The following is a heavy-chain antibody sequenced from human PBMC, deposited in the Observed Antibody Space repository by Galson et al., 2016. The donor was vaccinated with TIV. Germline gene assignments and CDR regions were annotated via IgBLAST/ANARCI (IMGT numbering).Heavy chain of an antibody. D-gene: IGHD1-1*01. CDR3: ARSPADPHYPDDDLDV. V-gene: IGHV5-51*03. CDR2: IYPGDSDT. CDR1: GYSFTTYW. Sequence: QSGAEVKKPGESLRISCKGSGYSFTTYWIGWVRQVPGKGLEWMGIIYPGDSDTRYSSSFQGQVTISADQSISTAYLQWSSLKASDTAMYYCARSPADPHYPDDDLDVWGKGTTVTVSS. J-gene: IGHJ6*04.